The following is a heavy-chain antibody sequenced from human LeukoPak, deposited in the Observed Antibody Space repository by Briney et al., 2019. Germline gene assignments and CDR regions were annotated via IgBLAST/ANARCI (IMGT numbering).Heavy chain of an antibody. V-gene: IGHV1-8*01. CDR2: MNPNSGNT. CDR3: AREGMYYYGSGSYYNDFTWFEP. Sequence: ASVKVSCKASVYTFTSYDINWGRQATGQGLEWRGWMNPNSGNTGYTQKFQGRVTMTRNTSISTAYMELSSLRSEDTAVYYCAREGMYYYGSGSYYNDFTWFEPWGQGTLVTVS. J-gene: IGHJ5*02. D-gene: IGHD3-10*01. CDR1: VYTFTSYD.